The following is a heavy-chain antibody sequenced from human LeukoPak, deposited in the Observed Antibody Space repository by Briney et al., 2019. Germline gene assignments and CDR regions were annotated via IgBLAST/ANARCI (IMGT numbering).Heavy chain of an antibody. CDR2: ISSSGGST. Sequence: PGGSLRLSCAASGFTFSNFAMSWVRQAPGKGLEWVSTISSSGGSTHYVDSVKGRFTISRDNSKNTLCLQMNSLRAEDTAVYCCAKDTHFDYWGQGTLVTVSS. V-gene: IGHV3-23*01. J-gene: IGHJ4*02. CDR3: AKDTHFDY. CDR1: GFTFSNFA.